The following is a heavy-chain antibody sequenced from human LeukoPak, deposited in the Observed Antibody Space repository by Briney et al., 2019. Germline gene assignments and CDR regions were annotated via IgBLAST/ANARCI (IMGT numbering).Heavy chain of an antibody. CDR2: LDDSGNT. V-gene: IGHV4-39*02. Sequence: SETLSLTCSVSSGSVRSNYYSWAWIRQAPGKGLEWVGGLDDSGNTYYNPSLKSRLTMSVDTSKSHFSLNLKSVAAADTSVYYCARRLRIGAAEWFDPWGQGIMVTVSS. CDR3: ARRLRIGAAEWFDP. D-gene: IGHD2-15*01. J-gene: IGHJ5*02. CDR1: SGSVRSNYYS.